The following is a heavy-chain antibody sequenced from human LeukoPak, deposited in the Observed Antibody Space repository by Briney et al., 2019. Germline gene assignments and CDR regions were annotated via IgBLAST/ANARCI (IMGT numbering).Heavy chain of an antibody. D-gene: IGHD3-22*01. CDR2: INPNSGGT. CDR1: GYTFTGYY. CDR3: ASFINYDNSGYYPNWFDP. J-gene: IGHJ5*02. V-gene: IGHV1-2*02. Sequence: VASVKVSCKASGYTFTGYYMHWVRQAPGQGLEWMGWINPNSGGTNYAQKFQGRVTMTRDTSISTAYMELSRLRSDDTAVYYCASFINYDNSGYYPNWFDPWGQGTLVTVSS.